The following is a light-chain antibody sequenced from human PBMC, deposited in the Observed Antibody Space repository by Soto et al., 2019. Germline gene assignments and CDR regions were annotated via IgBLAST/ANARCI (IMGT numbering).Light chain of an antibody. Sequence: DIQMTQSPSTLSGSVGDRVTITCRASPTISSWLAWYQQKPGKAPKLLIYKASTLKSGVPSRLSGSGSGTEFTLTISSLQPDDFATYYCQHYNSYSEAFGQGTKVELK. J-gene: IGKJ1*01. V-gene: IGKV1-5*03. CDR1: PTISSW. CDR2: KAS. CDR3: QHYNSYSEA.